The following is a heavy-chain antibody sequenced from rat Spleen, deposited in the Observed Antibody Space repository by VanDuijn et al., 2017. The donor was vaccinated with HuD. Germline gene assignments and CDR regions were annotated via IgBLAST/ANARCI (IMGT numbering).Heavy chain of an antibody. CDR2: IWSGGST. D-gene: IGHD1-11*01. Sequence: QEQLKESGPGLVQPSQTLSLTCTVSGFSLNSKSVSWVRQPPGKGLEWMGAIWSGGSTDYNSSLKSRLSITRDTSKSQVFLKMNSLQTEDTAIYFCTRSRELGYFDYWGQGVMVTVSS. CDR1: GFSLNSKS. V-gene: IGHV2-1*01. CDR3: TRSRELGYFDY. J-gene: IGHJ2*01.